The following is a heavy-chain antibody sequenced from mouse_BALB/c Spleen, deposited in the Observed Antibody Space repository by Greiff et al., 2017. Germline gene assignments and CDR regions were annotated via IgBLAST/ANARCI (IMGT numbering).Heavy chain of an antibody. J-gene: IGHJ1*01. D-gene: IGHD2-2*01. Sequence: VKLVESGGGLVKPGGSLKLSCAASGFTFSSYAMSWVRQPPGKGLEWLGVIWAGGSTNYNSALMSRLSISKDNSKSQVFLKMNSLQTDDTAMYYCARDGQWLRRGYFDVWGAGTTVTVSS. V-gene: IGHV2-9*02. CDR1: GFTFSSYA. CDR3: ARDGQWLRRGYFDV. CDR2: IWAGGST.